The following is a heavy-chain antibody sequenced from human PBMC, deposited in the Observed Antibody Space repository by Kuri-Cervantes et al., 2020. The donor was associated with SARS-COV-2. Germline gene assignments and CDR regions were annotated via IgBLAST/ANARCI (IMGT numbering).Heavy chain of an antibody. Sequence: LSLTCAASEFTFSSYSMNWVRQAPGKGLEWVSSISSSSSYIYYADSVKGRFTISRDNAKNSLYLQMNSLRAEDTAVYYCAKDGGGEVWSGYIMDVWGQGTTVTSP. J-gene: IGHJ6*02. D-gene: IGHD3-3*01. CDR3: AKDGGGEVWSGYIMDV. V-gene: IGHV3-21*01. CDR2: ISSSSSYI. CDR1: EFTFSSYS.